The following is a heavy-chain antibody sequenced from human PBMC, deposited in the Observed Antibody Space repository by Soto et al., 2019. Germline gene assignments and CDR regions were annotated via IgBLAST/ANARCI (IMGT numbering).Heavy chain of an antibody. J-gene: IGHJ5*02. D-gene: IGHD3-10*01. CDR3: ATDPARAQSHGLIDDSWFDP. Sequence: EASVKVSCKASGSTLSRLYIHWVRQAPGLGPEWMGKINPATGTTIYAQVFQGRVTMAFEASTRTVYMEMNSLKFEDTAVYYCATDPARAQSHGLIDDSWFDPWGQGTLVTVSS. CDR2: INPATGTT. V-gene: IGHV1-46*01. CDR1: GSTLSRLY.